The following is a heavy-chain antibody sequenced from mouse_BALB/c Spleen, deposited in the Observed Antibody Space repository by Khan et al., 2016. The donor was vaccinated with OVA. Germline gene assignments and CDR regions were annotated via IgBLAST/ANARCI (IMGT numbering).Heavy chain of an antibody. V-gene: IGHV5-6*01. Sequence: EVQLVESGGDLVKPGGSLKLSCAASGFTFSTYGMSWVRQTPDKRLEWVATISSGGTYTYYPDSVKGRFTISRDNAKNTLYRHMSSLRSEDTAMYYCARHWVGVMDYWGQGTSVTVSS. CDR2: ISSGGTYT. D-gene: IGHD1-1*01. CDR3: ARHWVGVMDY. J-gene: IGHJ4*01. CDR1: GFTFSTYG.